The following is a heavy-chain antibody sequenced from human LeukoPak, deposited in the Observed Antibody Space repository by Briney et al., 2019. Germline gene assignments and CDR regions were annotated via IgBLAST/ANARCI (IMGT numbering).Heavy chain of an antibody. CDR1: GYTFSGYY. CDR3: ARSYSSGWYF. J-gene: IGHJ4*02. CDR2: INPNSGGT. D-gene: IGHD6-19*01. Sequence: GASVKVSCKASGYTFSGYYMHWVRQAPGQGPEWTGWINPNSGGTKYAQKFQGRVTMTRDTSISTAYMELSRLRSDDTAVYYCARSYSSGWYFWGQGTLVTVSS. V-gene: IGHV1-2*02.